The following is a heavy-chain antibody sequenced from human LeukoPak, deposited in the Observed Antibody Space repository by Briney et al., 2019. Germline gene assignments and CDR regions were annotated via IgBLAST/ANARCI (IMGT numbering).Heavy chain of an antibody. J-gene: IGHJ4*02. D-gene: IGHD6-19*01. CDR1: GGSIRSSYYY. Sequence: SETLSLTCTVSGGSIRSSYYYWGWIRQPPGKGLEWIGSIYDSGSTYYNPSLKSRVTISVDTSKNQFSLKLNSVTAADMAVYYCASAPGIGSGWYVWGQGTLVTVSS. CDR3: ASAPGIGSGWYV. CDR2: IYDSGST. V-gene: IGHV4-39*01.